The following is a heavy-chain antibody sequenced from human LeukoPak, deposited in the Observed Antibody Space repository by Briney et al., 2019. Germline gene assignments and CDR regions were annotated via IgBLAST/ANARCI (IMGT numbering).Heavy chain of an antibody. Sequence: SETLSLTCTVSGHSISSGYYWGWIRQPPGKGLEWIGSIYHSGSTYYNPSLKSRVTISVDTSKNQFSLKLSSVTAADTAVYYCARVDYYYMDVWGKGTTVTVSS. J-gene: IGHJ6*03. CDR2: IYHSGST. V-gene: IGHV4-38-2*02. CDR1: GHSISSGYY. CDR3: ARVDYYYMDV.